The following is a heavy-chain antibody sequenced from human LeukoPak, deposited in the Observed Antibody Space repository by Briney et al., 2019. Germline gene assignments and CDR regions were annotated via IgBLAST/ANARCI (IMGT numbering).Heavy chain of an antibody. J-gene: IGHJ4*02. CDR3: ARAPYYDFWSGYLRYFDY. V-gene: IGHV1-69*13. CDR2: IIPIFGTA. CDR1: GGTFSSYA. D-gene: IGHD3-3*01. Sequence: ASVKVSCKASGGTFSSYAISWARQAPGQGLEWMGGIIPIFGTANYAQKFQGRVTITADESTSTAYMELSSLRSEDTAVYYCARAPYYDFWSGYLRYFDYWGQGTLVTVSS.